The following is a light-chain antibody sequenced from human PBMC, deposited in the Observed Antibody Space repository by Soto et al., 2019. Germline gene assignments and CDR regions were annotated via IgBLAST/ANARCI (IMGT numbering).Light chain of an antibody. J-gene: IGLJ2*01. CDR1: SGHSNYA. CDR3: QTWGTGFHVL. V-gene: IGLV4-69*01. CDR2: VNSEGSH. Sequence: QSVLTQSPSASASLGASVKLTCTLSSGHSNYAIAWRQQQPGKGPRYLMKVNSEGSHSKGDGIPDRFSGSSSGTERYLTISSLQYEDEADYYCQTWGTGFHVLFGGGTKLTVL.